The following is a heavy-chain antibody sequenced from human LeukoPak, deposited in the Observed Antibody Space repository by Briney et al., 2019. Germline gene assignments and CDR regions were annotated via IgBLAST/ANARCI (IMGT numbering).Heavy chain of an antibody. V-gene: IGHV1-2*02. CDR1: GHTFTGYY. CDR2: TNPNSGGT. J-gene: IGHJ5*02. CDR3: ARIRPVGATTGWFDP. D-gene: IGHD1-26*01. Sequence: ASVKVSCKASGHTFTGYYMHWVRQAPGQGLEWMGWTNPNSGGTNYAQKFQGRVTMTRDTSISTAYMELSRLRSDDTAVYYCARIRPVGATTGWFDPWGQGTLVTVSS.